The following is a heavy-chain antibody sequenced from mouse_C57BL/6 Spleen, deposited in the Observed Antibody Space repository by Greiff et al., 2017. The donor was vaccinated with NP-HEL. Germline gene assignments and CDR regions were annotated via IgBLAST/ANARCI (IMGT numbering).Heavy chain of an antibody. J-gene: IGHJ3*01. Sequence: EVKLMESGPGMVKPSQSLSLTCTVTGYSITSGYDWHWIRHFPGNKLEWMGYISYSGSTNYNPSLKSRISITHDTSKNHFFLKLNSVTTEDTATXYNQKFKGKATLTVDTSSSTAYMQLSSLTSEDSAVYYCATYYYGSSPFAYWGQGTLVTVSA. CDR3: QKFKGKATLTVDTSSSTAYMQLSSLTSEDSAVYYCATYYYGSSPFAY. V-gene: IGHV3-1*01. CDR2: ISYSGST. CDR1: GYSITSGYD. D-gene: IGHD1-1*01.